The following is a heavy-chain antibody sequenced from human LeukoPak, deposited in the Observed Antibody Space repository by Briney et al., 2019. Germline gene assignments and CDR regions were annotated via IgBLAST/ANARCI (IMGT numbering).Heavy chain of an antibody. D-gene: IGHD3-16*02. J-gene: IGHJ4*02. CDR2: IYYSGST. Sequence: PSETLSLTCTVSGGSISSYYRSWIRQPPGKGLEWIGYIYYSGSTNYNPSLKSRVTISVDTSKNQFSLKLSSVTAADTAVYYCARSYRENFDYWGQGTLVTVSS. CDR1: GGSISSYY. CDR3: ARSYRENFDY. V-gene: IGHV4-59*08.